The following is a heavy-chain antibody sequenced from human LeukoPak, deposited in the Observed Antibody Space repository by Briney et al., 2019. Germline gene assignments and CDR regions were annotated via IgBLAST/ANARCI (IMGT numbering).Heavy chain of an antibody. D-gene: IGHD2-2*01. CDR1: GFTFSSYG. CDR3: AKAVPGYCSSTSCHDY. V-gene: IGHV3-30*02. CDR2: IRYDGSNK. J-gene: IGHJ4*02. Sequence: GGSLRLXCAASGFTFSSYGMHWVRQAPGKGLEWVAFIRYDGSNKYYADSVKGRLTISRDNSKNTLYLQMYSLRAEDTAVYYCAKAVPGYCSSTSCHDYWGQGTLVTVSS.